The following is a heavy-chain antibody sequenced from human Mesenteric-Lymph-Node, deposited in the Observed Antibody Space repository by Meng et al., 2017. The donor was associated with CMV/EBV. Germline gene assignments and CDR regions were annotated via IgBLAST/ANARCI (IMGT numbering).Heavy chain of an antibody. CDR1: GFTFSDYY. V-gene: IGHV3-11*04. J-gene: IGHJ6*02. Sequence: GESLKISCAASGFTFSDYYMSWVRQAPGKGLEWVSYISSSGSTIYYADSVKGRFTISRDNAKNSLYLQMNSLRAEDTAVYYCARALAVAGDYYGMDVWGQGTTVTVSS. CDR3: ARALAVAGDYYGMDV. D-gene: IGHD6-19*01. CDR2: ISSSGSTI.